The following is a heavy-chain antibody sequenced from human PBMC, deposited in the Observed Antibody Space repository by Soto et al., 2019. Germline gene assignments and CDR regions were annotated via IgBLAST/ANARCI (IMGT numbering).Heavy chain of an antibody. J-gene: IGHJ6*04. V-gene: IGHV2-5*01. D-gene: IGHD3-3*01. CDR2: IYWNDDE. CDR3: AHSPLYYACWSGYYIGVYYYNRLDV. CDR1: GFSLSTSGVG. Sequence: SGPTLVNATQTLPQACTFSGFSLSTSGVGVGWIRQPPGKALEWLALIYWNDDERYSPSLKSRLTITKDTSKNQVVLTMTNMDPADTATYYSAHSPLYYACWSGYYIGVYYYNRLDVWGKRT.